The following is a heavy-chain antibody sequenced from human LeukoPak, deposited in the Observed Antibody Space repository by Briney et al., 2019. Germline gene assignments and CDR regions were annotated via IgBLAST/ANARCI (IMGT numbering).Heavy chain of an antibody. CDR1: GYTFTSYG. Sequence: ASVKVSCKASGYTFTSYGISWVRQAPGQGLEWMGWISAYNGNTNYAQKLQGRVTMTTDTSTSTAYMELRSLRSDDTAVYYCARGGMITFGGVIADFDYWGQETLVTVSS. D-gene: IGHD3-16*02. J-gene: IGHJ4*02. V-gene: IGHV1-18*04. CDR2: ISAYNGNT. CDR3: ARGGMITFGGVIADFDY.